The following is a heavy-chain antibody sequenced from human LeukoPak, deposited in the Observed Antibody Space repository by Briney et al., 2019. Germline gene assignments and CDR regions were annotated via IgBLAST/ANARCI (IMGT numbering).Heavy chain of an antibody. Sequence: SETLSLTCTVSGGSISSSSYYWGWIRQPPGKGLEWIGSIYYSGSTYYNPSLKSRVTISVDTSKNQFSLKLSSVTAADTAVYYCARGDMVAYKIFDYWGQGTLVTVSS. CDR3: ARGDMVAYKIFDY. CDR1: GGSISSSSYY. D-gene: IGHD5-12*01. V-gene: IGHV4-39*07. CDR2: IYYSGST. J-gene: IGHJ4*02.